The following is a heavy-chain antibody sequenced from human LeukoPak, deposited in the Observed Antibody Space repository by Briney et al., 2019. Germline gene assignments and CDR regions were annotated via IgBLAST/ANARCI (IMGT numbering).Heavy chain of an antibody. CDR1: GFTFSSYG. D-gene: IGHD3-16*02. J-gene: IGHJ4*02. CDR2: IRYDGSNK. Sequence: GGSLRLSCAASGFTFSSYGMHWVRQAPGKGLEWVAFIRYDGSNKYYADSVKGRFTISRDSSKNTLYLQMNSLRAEDTAVYYCARDGGDVWGSYRPHYFDYWGQGTLVTVSS. V-gene: IGHV3-30*02. CDR3: ARDGGDVWGSYRPHYFDY.